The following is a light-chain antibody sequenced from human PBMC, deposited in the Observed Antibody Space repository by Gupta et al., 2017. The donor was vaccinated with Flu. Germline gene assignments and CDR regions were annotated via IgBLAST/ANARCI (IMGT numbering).Light chain of an antibody. CDR2: YNN. V-gene: IGLV1-44*01. Sequence: QSVLTLPPSASGTPGQRVTISCSGTSSNIGTNDVNWYQQLPGTAPKLLIYYNNLRPSGVPARFSGSTSGTSASLAISGLQSEDEADYYCAAWDDSLNGDVFGTGTKVTV. CDR1: SSNIGTND. J-gene: IGLJ1*01. CDR3: AAWDDSLNGDV.